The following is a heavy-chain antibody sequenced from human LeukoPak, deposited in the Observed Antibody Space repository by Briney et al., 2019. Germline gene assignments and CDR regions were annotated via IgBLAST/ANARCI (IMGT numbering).Heavy chain of an antibody. D-gene: IGHD4/OR15-4a*01. V-gene: IGHV3-48*01. CDR1: GFTFSSYS. CDR3: ARRAGAYSHPYDY. J-gene: IGHJ4*02. CDR2: ISSSSSTI. Sequence: GGTLRLSCAASGFTFSSYSMNWVRQAPGKGLEWVSYISSSSSTIYYADSVKGRFTISRDNAKNSLYLQMNSLRAEDTAVYYCARRAGAYSHPYDYWGQGTLVTVSS.